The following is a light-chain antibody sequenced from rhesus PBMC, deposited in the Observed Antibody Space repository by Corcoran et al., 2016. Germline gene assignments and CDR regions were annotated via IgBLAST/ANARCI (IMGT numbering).Light chain of an antibody. J-gene: IGKJ1*01. V-gene: IGKV7-13*01. CDR3: LPTKVFPRT. CDR1: ESVTGVGKNL. CDR2: ETS. Sequence: DIVLTQSPASLAVSPGQRATVTCRASESVTGVGKNLNHWYQQKPGQPPKPPLHETSKRATGDPARFSGCGSGTDFTLTITPVEADDGATYYCLPTKVFPRTFGQGTKVEIK.